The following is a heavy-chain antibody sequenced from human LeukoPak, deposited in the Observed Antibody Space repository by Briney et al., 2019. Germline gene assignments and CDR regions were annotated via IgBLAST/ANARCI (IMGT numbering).Heavy chain of an antibody. CDR1: GFTFSSYE. J-gene: IGHJ4*02. D-gene: IGHD3-10*01. V-gene: IGHV3-48*03. CDR3: ARSYDYYGSGSYDV. Sequence: GGSLRLSCAASGFTFSSYEMNWVRQAPGKGLEWVSYISSSGITIYYADSVKGRFTISRDNAKNSLYLQMNSLRAEDTAVYYCARSYDYYGSGSYDVWGQGTLVTVSS. CDR2: ISSSGITI.